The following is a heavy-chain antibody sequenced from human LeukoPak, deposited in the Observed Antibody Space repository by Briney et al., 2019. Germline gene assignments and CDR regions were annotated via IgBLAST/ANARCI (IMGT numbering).Heavy chain of an antibody. V-gene: IGHV4-59*01. CDR3: ARGEMATMRGIDY. J-gene: IGHJ4*02. CDR2: IYYSGST. D-gene: IGHD5-24*01. CDR1: GGSISSYY. Sequence: PSETLSLTCTVSGGSISSYYWSWIRQPPGKGLEWIGYIYYSGSTNYNPSLKSRVTISVDTSENQFSLKLSSVTAADTAVYYYARGEMATMRGIDYWGQGTLVTVSS.